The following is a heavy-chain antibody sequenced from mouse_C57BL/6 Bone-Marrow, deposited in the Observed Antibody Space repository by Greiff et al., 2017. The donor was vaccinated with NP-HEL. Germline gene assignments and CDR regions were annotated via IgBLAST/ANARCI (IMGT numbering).Heavy chain of an antibody. D-gene: IGHD1-1*01. CDR1: GYTFTDYE. CDR2: IDPETGGT. Sequence: QVQLKESGAELVRPGASVTLSCKASGYTFTDYEMHWVKQTPVHGLEWIGAIDPETGGTAYTQKFKGKAILTADKSSSTAYMELRSLTSEDSAVYYCTKYYGSSCSWFAYWGQGTLVTVSA. CDR3: TKYYGSSCSWFAY. J-gene: IGHJ3*01. V-gene: IGHV1-15*01.